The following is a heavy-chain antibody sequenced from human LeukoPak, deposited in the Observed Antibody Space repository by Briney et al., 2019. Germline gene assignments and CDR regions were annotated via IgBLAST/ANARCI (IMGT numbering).Heavy chain of an antibody. CDR3: ARGLVLATDDAFDI. CDR2: IWDTEIT. J-gene: IGHJ3*02. V-gene: IGHV4-59*13. Sequence: SETLSLTCTVFGGSIRSYFWSWLRQPPGKGLEWIGYIWDTEITDYNPSLKSRVTISLDTSKNHFSLKLRSVTAADTALYFCARGLVLATDDAFDIWCQGTLVTVSS. D-gene: IGHD5-12*01. CDR1: GGSIRSYF.